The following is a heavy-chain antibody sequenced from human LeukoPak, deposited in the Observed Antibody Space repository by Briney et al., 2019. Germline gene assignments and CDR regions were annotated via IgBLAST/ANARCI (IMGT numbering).Heavy chain of an antibody. CDR1: GGSISSGGYS. CDR2: IYHSGST. CDR3: ARGWIQGMDV. V-gene: IGHV4-30-2*01. Sequence: SETLSLTCAVSGGSISSGGYSWSWIRQPPGKGLEWIGYIYHSGSTYYNPFLKSRVTISVDRSKNQFSLKLSSVTAADTAVYYCARGWIQGMDVWGQGTTVTVSS. D-gene: IGHD5-18*01. J-gene: IGHJ6*02.